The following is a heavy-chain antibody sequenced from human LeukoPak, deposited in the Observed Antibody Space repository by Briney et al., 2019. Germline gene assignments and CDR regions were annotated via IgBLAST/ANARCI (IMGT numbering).Heavy chain of an antibody. J-gene: IGHJ4*02. D-gene: IGHD2-21*02. V-gene: IGHV3-30-3*01. CDR1: EFTFNTYD. Sequence: GMSPRLSCSASEFTFNTYDMNWVRQTPGKGLEWLAVISRDGNIQHYLDSVKGRFTISRDNSRNTLYLQMNNLRVEDTGVYYCARDRVNRASCGGGCYSAAFDYWGQGALVIVSS. CDR3: ARDRVNRASCGGGCYSAAFDY. CDR2: ISRDGNIQ.